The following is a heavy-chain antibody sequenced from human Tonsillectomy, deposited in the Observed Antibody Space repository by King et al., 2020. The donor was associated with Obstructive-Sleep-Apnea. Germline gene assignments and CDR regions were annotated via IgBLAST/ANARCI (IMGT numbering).Heavy chain of an antibody. CDR2: ISSSSSYI. J-gene: IGHJ3*02. CDR1: GFTFSSYS. D-gene: IGHD3-22*01. CDR3: ARVPYYYDSSGSYDAFDI. Sequence: VQLVESGGGLVKPGGSLRLSCAASGFTFSSYSRNWVRQAPGKGLEWVSSISSSSSYIYYADSVKGRFTISRDNAKNSLYLQMNNLRAEDTAVYYCARVPYYYDSSGSYDAFDIWGQGTMVTVSS. V-gene: IGHV3-21*01.